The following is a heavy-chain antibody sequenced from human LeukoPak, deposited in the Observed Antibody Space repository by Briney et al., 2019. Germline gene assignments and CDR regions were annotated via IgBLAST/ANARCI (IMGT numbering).Heavy chain of an antibody. CDR1: GYTFTSYA. D-gene: IGHD2-8*01. CDR2: INAGNGNT. J-gene: IGHJ4*02. V-gene: IGHV1-3*03. CDR3: ARGGAYCTNGVCYTFDY. Sequence: ASVKVSCRASGYTFTSYAMHWARQAPGQRLEWMGWINAGNGNTKYSQEFQGRVTITRDTSASTAYMELSSLRSEDMAVYYCARGGAYCTNGVCYTFDYWGQGTLVTVSS.